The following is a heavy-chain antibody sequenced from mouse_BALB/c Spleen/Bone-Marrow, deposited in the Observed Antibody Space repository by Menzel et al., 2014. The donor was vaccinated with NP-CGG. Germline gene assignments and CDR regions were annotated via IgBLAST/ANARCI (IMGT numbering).Heavy chain of an antibody. Sequence: QVQLQQPGAELVRPGVSVKISCKGSGYTFIDYALHWVKQSHAKSLEWIGIISTYYGDASYNQKFKGKATMTVDKSSSTAYMELARLTSEDSAIYYCARVSYDYFDYWGQGTTLTVSS. CDR3: ARVSYDYFDY. CDR1: GYTFIDYA. D-gene: IGHD1-1*01. CDR2: ISTYYGDA. V-gene: IGHV1S137*01. J-gene: IGHJ2*01.